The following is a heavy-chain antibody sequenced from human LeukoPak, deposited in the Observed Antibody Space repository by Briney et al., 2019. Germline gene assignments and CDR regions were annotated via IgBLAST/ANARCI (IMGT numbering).Heavy chain of an antibody. J-gene: IGHJ5*02. CDR3: AKEPSIAAAHNWFDP. V-gene: IGHV3-23*01. Sequence: GGSLRLSSAASGFTFSTYAMSWVRQAPGQGLEWVSDISGSGVSTYYADPVKGRFTISRDNSKNTLYLQMNGLRAEDTAVYYCAKEPSIAAAHNWFDPWGQGTLVSVSS. CDR2: ISGSGVST. CDR1: GFTFSTYA. D-gene: IGHD6-13*01.